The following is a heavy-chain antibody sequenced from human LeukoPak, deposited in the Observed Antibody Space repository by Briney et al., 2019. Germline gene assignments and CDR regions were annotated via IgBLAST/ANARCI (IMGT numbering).Heavy chain of an antibody. CDR2: XYTSGST. J-gene: IGHJ5*02. CDR3: ARDGGVVVAADNWFGP. Sequence: SETLSLTCTVSGGSISSYYWSWIRQPAGKGXXXXXXXYTSGSTNYNPSLKSRVTMSVDTSKNQFSLKLSSVTAADTAVYYCARDGGVVVAADNWFGPWGQGTLVTVSS. CDR1: GGSISSYY. D-gene: IGHD2-15*01. V-gene: IGHV4-4*07.